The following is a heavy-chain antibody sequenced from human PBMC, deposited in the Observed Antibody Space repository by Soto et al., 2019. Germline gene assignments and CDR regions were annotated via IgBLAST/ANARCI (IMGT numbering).Heavy chain of an antibody. CDR3: ARGRTAALIETRLFRVLFDL. D-gene: IGHD3-10*01. CDR2: ISRSGST. J-gene: IGHJ4*01. V-gene: IGHV4-34*01. CDR1: GGSLGGFH. Sequence: QVQLQQWGAGLLKPSETLSLTCAVSGGSLGGFHWSWIRQPPGKGLEWIGEISRSGSTNYGPSLKSRVTMSMDTSRNQVSLNLSSGPGVTTAVYYCARGRTAALIETRLFRVLFDLWGHGNLVTVSS.